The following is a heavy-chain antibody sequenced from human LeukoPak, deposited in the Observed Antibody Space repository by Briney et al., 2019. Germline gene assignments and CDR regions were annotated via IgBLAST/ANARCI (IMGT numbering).Heavy chain of an antibody. CDR3: AQNQWEFPA. Sequence: GGSLRLAWAASGFTFSNYAMSWVRQAPGKGLEWVSGVSDSGRSACYADSVQGRFIISRDNSKNTLYLQMNSLRVEDTAAYFCAQNQWEFPAWGQGTLVTVSS. J-gene: IGHJ5*02. V-gene: IGHV3-23*01. CDR2: VSDSGRSA. D-gene: IGHD1-26*01. CDR1: GFTFSNYA.